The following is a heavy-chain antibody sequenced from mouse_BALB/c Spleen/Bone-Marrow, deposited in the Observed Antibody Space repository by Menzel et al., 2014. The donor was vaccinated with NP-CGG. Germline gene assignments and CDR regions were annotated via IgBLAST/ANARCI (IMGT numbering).Heavy chain of an antibody. CDR3: ANFYASAWFAY. Sequence: DVQLQASGAALVKPGASVKLSCAASGFTFSDYYMYWVRQTPGKRLEWVATISDGGSYTYYPDSMKGRFNISRDNAKNNLYLQMSILKSEDTAMYSCANFYASAWFAYWGQGTLVTVSA. D-gene: IGHD1-1*01. J-gene: IGHJ3*01. CDR1: GFTFSDYY. CDR2: ISDGGSYT. V-gene: IGHV5-4*02.